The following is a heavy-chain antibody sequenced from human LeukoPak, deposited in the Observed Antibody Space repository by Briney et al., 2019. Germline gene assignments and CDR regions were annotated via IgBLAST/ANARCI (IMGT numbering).Heavy chain of an antibody. Sequence: GGSLRLSCAASGFTFSSYSMNWVRQAPGKGLERVSYISGSTGNIYYADSVKGRFTISRDNAKNSLYLQINSLRDKDTAVYYCASGGTTGTGPDYWGQGTLVTVSS. D-gene: IGHD1-1*01. J-gene: IGHJ4*02. CDR2: ISGSTGNI. CDR3: ASGGTTGTGPDY. CDR1: GFTFSSYS. V-gene: IGHV3-48*02.